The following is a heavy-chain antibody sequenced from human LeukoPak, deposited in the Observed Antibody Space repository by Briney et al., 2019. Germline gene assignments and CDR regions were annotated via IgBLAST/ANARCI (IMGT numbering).Heavy chain of an antibody. J-gene: IGHJ4*02. D-gene: IGHD3-22*01. CDR1: GGSVSSGSYY. CDR3: ARVGLDYDSSGYPYFDY. V-gene: IGHV4-61*01. Sequence: SETLSLTCTVSGGSVSSGSYYWSWIRQPPGKGLEWIGYIYYSGSTNYNPSLKSRVTISVGTSENQFSLKLSSVTAADTAVYYCARVGLDYDSSGYPYFDYWGQGTLVTVSS. CDR2: IYYSGST.